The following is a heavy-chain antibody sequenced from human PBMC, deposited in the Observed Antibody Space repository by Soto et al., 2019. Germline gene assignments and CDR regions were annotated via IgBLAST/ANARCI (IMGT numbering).Heavy chain of an antibody. CDR3: ARESQNDSSGYYRYDAFDI. CDR2: IIPILGIA. J-gene: IGHJ3*02. D-gene: IGHD3-22*01. Sequence: QVQLVQSGAEVKKPGSSVKVSCKASGGTFSSYTISWVRQAPGQGLEWMGRIIPILGIANYAQKFQGRVTITADKSTSTAYMELSSLRSEDTAVYYCARESQNDSSGYYRYDAFDIWGQGTMVNVSS. V-gene: IGHV1-69*08. CDR1: GGTFSSYT.